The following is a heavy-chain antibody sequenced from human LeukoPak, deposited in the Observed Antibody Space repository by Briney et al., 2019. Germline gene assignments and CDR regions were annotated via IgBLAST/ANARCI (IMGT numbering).Heavy chain of an antibody. V-gene: IGHV3-30*01. CDR1: GFTFSSYA. D-gene: IGHD6-6*01. CDR3: ARARIAARPWWFDP. Sequence: GRSLRLSCAASGFTFSSYAMHWVRQAPGKGLEWVAVISYDGSNKYYADSVKGRFTISRDNSKNTLYLQMNSLRAEDTAVYYYARARIAARPWWFDPWGQGTLVTVSS. J-gene: IGHJ5*02. CDR2: ISYDGSNK.